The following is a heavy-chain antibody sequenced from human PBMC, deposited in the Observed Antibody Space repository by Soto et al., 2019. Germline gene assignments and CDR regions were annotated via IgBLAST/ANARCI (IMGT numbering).Heavy chain of an antibody. CDR1: GFTFSNYW. D-gene: IGHD6-6*01. V-gene: IGHV3-7*01. CDR2: IIQDGSEK. Sequence: EVQLVESGGGLVQPGGSLRLSCAASGFTFSNYWMSWVRQAPGKGLEWVANIIQDGSEKYYVDSVKGRFTISRDNAKNSLYLQMNSLRAEDTAVYYCAADPRPQLVPIDYWGQGTLVTVSS. CDR3: AADPRPQLVPIDY. J-gene: IGHJ4*02.